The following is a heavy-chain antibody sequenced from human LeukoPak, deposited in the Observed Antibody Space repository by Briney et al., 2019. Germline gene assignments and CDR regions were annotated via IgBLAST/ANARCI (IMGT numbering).Heavy chain of an antibody. CDR1: GYTFTSYG. J-gene: IGHJ6*02. Sequence: ASVKVSCKASGYTFTSYGISWVRQAPGQGLEWMGWISAYNGNTNYAQKLQGRVTMTTDTSTSTAYMELRSLRSDDTAVYYCARCRFGELQYYYYGMDVWGQGTTVTVSS. D-gene: IGHD3-10*01. V-gene: IGHV1-18*01. CDR2: ISAYNGNT. CDR3: ARCRFGELQYYYYGMDV.